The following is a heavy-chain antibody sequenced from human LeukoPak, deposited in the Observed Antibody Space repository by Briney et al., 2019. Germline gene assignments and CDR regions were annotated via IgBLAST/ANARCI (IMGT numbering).Heavy chain of an antibody. CDR1: GFTFSSYG. D-gene: IGHD6-19*01. CDR2: IRYDGSNK. V-gene: IGHV3-30*02. CDR3: AINSRGWYAGFDY. Sequence: GGSLRLSCAASGFTFSSYGMHSVRQAPGKGLEWVAFIRYDGSNKYYADSVKGRFTISRDNSKNTLYLQMNSLIAEDTAVYYCAINSRGWYAGFDYWGQGTLVTVSS. J-gene: IGHJ4*02.